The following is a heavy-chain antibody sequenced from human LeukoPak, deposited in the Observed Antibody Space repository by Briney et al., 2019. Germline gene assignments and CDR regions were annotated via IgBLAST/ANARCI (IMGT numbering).Heavy chain of an antibody. CDR2: IYHSGST. CDR3: ARAPITGAAAGTFDY. Sequence: SETLSLTCTVSGGSISSGGYYWSWIRQPPGKGLEWIGYIYHSGSTYYNPSLKSRVTISVDTSKNQFSLKLSSVTAADTAVYYCARAPITGAAAGTFDYWGQGTLVTVSS. CDR1: GGSISSGGYY. D-gene: IGHD6-13*01. J-gene: IGHJ4*02. V-gene: IGHV4-30-2*01.